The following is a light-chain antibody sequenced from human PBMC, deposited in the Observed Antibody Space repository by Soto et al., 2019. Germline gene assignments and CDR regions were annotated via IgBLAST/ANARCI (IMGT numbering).Light chain of an antibody. Sequence: QSVLTQPASVSGSPGQSITISCTGTSSDVGGYNYVSWYQHHPGKAPKLIIFDVSNRPSGVSNPFSGSKSGNTASLTISALQPEDEADYYCSSYTTSNTRQIVFGTGT. CDR3: SSYTTSNTRQIV. CDR2: DVS. CDR1: SSDVGGYNY. V-gene: IGLV2-14*03. J-gene: IGLJ1*01.